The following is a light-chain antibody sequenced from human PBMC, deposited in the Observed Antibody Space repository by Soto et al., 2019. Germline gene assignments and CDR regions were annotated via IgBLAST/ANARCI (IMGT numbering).Light chain of an antibody. CDR2: GAS. J-gene: IGKJ2*01. V-gene: IGKV3-20*01. Sequence: ESVLTQSPGTLSLSPGERATLSCRASQTVNSRYLTWYQHKPGQAPRLLIYGASIRATGIPDRFSGSRSGADFSLIITRLEPEDSAVYYCQQFDDSRPAFTFGQGTKLEI. CDR3: QQFDDSRPAFT. CDR1: QTVNSRY.